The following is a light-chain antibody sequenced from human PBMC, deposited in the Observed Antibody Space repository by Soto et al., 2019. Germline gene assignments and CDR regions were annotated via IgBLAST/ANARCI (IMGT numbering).Light chain of an antibody. CDR2: AAS. J-gene: IGKJ3*01. Sequence: DIQMTQSPSSVSASVGDTINITCRASHDIKKWLAWYQQKPVKAPKVLIYAASNLESGVSPRFSGSGARTEFSLTISSLQTEDFATYFCHQASSFPYPFGPGTKVNIK. V-gene: IGKV1-12*01. CDR3: HQASSFPYP. CDR1: HDIKKW.